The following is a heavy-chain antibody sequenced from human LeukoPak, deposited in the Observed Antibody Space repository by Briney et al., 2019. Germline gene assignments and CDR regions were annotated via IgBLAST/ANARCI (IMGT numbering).Heavy chain of an antibody. CDR1: GFTFSSYT. J-gene: IGHJ3*02. V-gene: IGHV3-30-3*01. Sequence: PGRSLRLSCAASGFTFSSYTMHWVRQAPGKGLEWVAVMSSDGNNKYYADSVKGRFTISRDSSKNTLYLDMNSLRAEDTAVYYCARPDSSGWSHAFDIWGQGTKVTVSS. D-gene: IGHD6-19*01. CDR3: ARPDSSGWSHAFDI. CDR2: MSSDGNNK.